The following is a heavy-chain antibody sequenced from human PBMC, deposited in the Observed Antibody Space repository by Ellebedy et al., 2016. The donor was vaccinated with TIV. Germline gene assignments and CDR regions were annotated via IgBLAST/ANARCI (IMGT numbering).Heavy chain of an antibody. CDR2: INPESGDT. Sequence: AASVKVSCKASGYTFTRYYMYWVRQAPGQGLEWMGWINPESGDTTYAQKFRGRVTMTTDTSITTAYMELTRLTSDDTAVYYCTRDLTNIVSGDYWGQGTLVTVSS. CDR1: GYTFTRYY. J-gene: IGHJ4*02. D-gene: IGHD5/OR15-5a*01. CDR3: TRDLTNIVSGDY. V-gene: IGHV1-2*02.